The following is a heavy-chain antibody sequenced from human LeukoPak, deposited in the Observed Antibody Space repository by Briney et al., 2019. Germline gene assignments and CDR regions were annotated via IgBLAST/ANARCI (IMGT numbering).Heavy chain of an antibody. V-gene: IGHV3-23*01. D-gene: IGHD3-9*01. CDR3: AKWGDYDVLTGYYVPDY. CDR2: ILGSGGST. CDR1: GFTFSNYA. Sequence: GGSLRLSCAASGFTFSNYAMSWVRQASGKGLEWVSAILGSGGSTYYADSVKGRFTVSRDNSKSTLYLQMNSLRAEDTALYYCAKWGDYDVLTGYYVPDYWGQGTLVTVSS. J-gene: IGHJ4*02.